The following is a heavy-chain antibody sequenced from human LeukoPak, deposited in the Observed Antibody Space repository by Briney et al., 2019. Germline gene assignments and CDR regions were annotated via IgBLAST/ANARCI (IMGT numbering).Heavy chain of an antibody. V-gene: IGHV4-59*01. D-gene: IGHD3-22*01. CDR2: VYSTGGT. CDR1: GGSISSYY. CDR3: ARSSDDYYDSSGYGY. Sequence: SPSETLSLTCTVSGGSISSYYWSWIRQPPGKGLEWIGYVYSTGGTSGSTDYNPSLKSRVTISVDTSKNQFSLKLSSVTAADTAVYYCARSSDDYYDSSGYGYWGQGTLVTVSS. J-gene: IGHJ4*02.